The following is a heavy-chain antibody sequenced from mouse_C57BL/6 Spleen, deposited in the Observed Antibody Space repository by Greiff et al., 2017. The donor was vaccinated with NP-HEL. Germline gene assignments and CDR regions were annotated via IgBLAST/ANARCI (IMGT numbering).Heavy chain of an antibody. Sequence: QVQLQQPGAELVKPGASVKLSCKASGYTFTSYWMHWVKQRPGQGLEWIGMIHPNSGSTNYNEKFKSKATLTVDKSSSTAYMQLSSLTSEDSAVYYCARKGEIYDGYSYYFDYWGQGTTLTVSS. CDR1: GYTFTSYW. D-gene: IGHD2-3*01. CDR3: ARKGEIYDGYSYYFDY. V-gene: IGHV1-64*01. CDR2: IHPNSGST. J-gene: IGHJ2*01.